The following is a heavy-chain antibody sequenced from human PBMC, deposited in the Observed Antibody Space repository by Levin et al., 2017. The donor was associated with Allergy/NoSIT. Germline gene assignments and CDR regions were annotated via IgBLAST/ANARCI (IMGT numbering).Heavy chain of an antibody. J-gene: IGHJ5*02. CDR2: INPNSGGT. V-gene: IGHV1-2*02. CDR1: GYTFTGYY. Sequence: GESLKISCKASGYTFTGYYMHWVRQAPGQGLEWMGWINPNSGGTNYAQKFQGRVTMTRDTSISTAYMELSRLRSDDTAVYYCAMHNWFDPWGQGTLVTVSS. CDR3: AMHNWFDP.